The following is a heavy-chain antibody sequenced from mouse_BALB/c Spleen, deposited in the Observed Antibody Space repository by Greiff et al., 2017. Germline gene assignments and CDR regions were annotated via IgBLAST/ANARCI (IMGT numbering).Heavy chain of an antibody. CDR3: ALYYLYFDV. CDR1: GFNIKDTY. CDR2: IDPANGNT. J-gene: IGHJ1*01. Sequence: EVKLVESGAELVKPGASVKLSCTASGFNIKDTYMHWVKQRPEQGLEWIGRIDPANGNTKYDPKYQGKATITADTSSNTAYLQLSSLTSEDTAVYYCALYYLYFDVWGAGTTVTVSS. D-gene: IGHD2-1*01. V-gene: IGHV14-3*02.